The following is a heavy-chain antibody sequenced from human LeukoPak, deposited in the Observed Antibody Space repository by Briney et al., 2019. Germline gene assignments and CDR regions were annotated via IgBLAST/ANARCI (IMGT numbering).Heavy chain of an antibody. CDR2: ISYSGST. D-gene: IGHD3-22*01. V-gene: IGHV4-59*01. CDR1: GDSLSPYY. CDR3: ASLTTADAFDI. Sequence: PSETLSLTCSVSGDSLSPYYWSWIRQSPGKGLEWIGYISYSGSTNSHPSLKSRVSISVAMSKPQFYLELSSVTAADTAVYYCASLTTADAFDIWGQGTMVTVSS. J-gene: IGHJ3*02.